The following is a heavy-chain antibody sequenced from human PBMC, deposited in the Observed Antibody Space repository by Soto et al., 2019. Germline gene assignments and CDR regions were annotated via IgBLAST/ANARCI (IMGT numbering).Heavy chain of an antibody. J-gene: IGHJ6*02. Sequence: SETLSLTCTVSGGSISSYYWSWIRQPPGKGLEWIGYIYYSGSTNYNPSLKSRVTISVDTSKNQFSLKLSSVTAADTAVYYCARAPMVSRPDSSPQSQDYYYYYGMDVWGQGTTVTVSS. CDR1: GGSISSYY. D-gene: IGHD2-21*01. V-gene: IGHV4-59*01. CDR2: IYYSGST. CDR3: ARAPMVSRPDSSPQSQDYYYYYGMDV.